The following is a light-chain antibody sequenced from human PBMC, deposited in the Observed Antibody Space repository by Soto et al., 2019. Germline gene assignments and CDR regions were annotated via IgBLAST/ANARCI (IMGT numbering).Light chain of an antibody. J-gene: IGLJ1*01. CDR3: QSYDCSLSGYV. V-gene: IGLV1-40*01. CDR1: SSNIGAGYD. CDR2: GNS. Sequence: QSVLTQPPSVSGAPGQRVTISCTGSSSNIGAGYDVHWYPQLPGTAPKLLIYGNSNRPSGVPDRFSGSKSGTSASLAITGLQDDDEADYYCQSYDCSLSGYVFGTGTKLTVL.